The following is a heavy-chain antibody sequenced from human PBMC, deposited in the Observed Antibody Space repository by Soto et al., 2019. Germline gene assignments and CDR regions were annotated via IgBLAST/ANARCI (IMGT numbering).Heavy chain of an antibody. D-gene: IGHD5-18*01. CDR2: ISYDGSNK. V-gene: IGHV3-30-3*01. CDR3: ARDPGYGYGYPN. CDR1: GFTFSSYA. J-gene: IGHJ4*02. Sequence: QVQLVESGGGVVQPGRSLRLSCAASGFTFSSYAMHWVRQAPGKGLEWVAVISYDGSNKYYADSVKGRFTISRDNSKNTLFLQMNSLRAEETAVYYCARDPGYGYGYPNWGQGTLFTVSS.